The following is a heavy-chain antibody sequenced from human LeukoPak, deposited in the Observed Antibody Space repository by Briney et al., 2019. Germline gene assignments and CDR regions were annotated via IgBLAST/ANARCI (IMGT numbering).Heavy chain of an antibody. CDR3: ARASIAARHWFDP. D-gene: IGHD6-6*01. Sequence: SVKVSCKASGGTFSSYTISWVRQAPGQGLEWMGRIIPILGIANYAQKFQGRVTITANKSTSTAYMELSSLRSEDTAVYYCARASIAARHWFDPWGQGTLVTVSS. CDR2: IIPILGIA. V-gene: IGHV1-69*02. CDR1: GGTFSSYT. J-gene: IGHJ5*02.